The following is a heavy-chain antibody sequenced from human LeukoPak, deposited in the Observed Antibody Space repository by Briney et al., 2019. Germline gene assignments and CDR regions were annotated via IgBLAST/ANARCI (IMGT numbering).Heavy chain of an antibody. CDR2: FDPEDGET. Sequence: ASVKVSCKVSGYTLTELSMHWVRQAPGKGLEWMGGFDPEDGETIYAQKFQGRVTMTEDTSTDTAYMELSSLRSEDTAVYYCARDWDILTPFDYWGQGTLVTVSS. V-gene: IGHV1-24*01. J-gene: IGHJ4*02. CDR3: ARDWDILTPFDY. CDR1: GYTLTELS. D-gene: IGHD3-9*01.